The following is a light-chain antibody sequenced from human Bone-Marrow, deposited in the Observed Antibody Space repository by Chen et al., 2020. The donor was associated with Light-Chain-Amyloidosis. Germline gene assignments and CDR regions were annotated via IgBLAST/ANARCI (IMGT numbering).Light chain of an antibody. CDR3: QSYDSSRSSSV. CDR1: TSNIGAGYG. Sequence: QSVLTQPPSVSGAPGQRVTISCTGSTSNIGAGYGVHWYQQVPGTAPKLLIYGNTNRPSGVPDRFSASKSGTSASLAITGLQAEDEADYYCQSYDSSRSSSVFGGGTKLTVL. J-gene: IGLJ2*01. CDR2: GNT. V-gene: IGLV1-40*01.